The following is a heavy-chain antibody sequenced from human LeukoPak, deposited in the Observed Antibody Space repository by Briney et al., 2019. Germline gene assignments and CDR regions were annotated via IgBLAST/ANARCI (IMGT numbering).Heavy chain of an antibody. CDR1: GGSISSSSYY. CDR2: IYYSGST. V-gene: IGHV4-39*01. J-gene: IGHJ4*02. CDR3: ARRIAAAGNYCFDY. D-gene: IGHD6-13*01. Sequence: SETLSLTCTVSGGSISSSSYYWGWIRQPPGKGLEWIGNIYYSGSTYYNPSLKSRDTISVDTSKNQFSLKLSSVTAADTAVYYCARRIAAAGNYCFDYWGQGTLVTVSS.